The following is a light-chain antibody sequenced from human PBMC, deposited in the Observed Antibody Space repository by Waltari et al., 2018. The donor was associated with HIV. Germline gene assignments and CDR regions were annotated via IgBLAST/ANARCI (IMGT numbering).Light chain of an antibody. CDR3: QQSYSTPIP. J-gene: IGKJ5*01. Sequence: DIQMTQSPSSLSASVGDRVTITCRASQSISSYLNWYQQKPGKATKLLIYAASSLQSGVPSRFSGSGSRTDFTLTISSLQPEDFATYSCQQSYSTPIPFGQGTRLEIK. CDR2: AAS. CDR1: QSISSY. V-gene: IGKV1-39*01.